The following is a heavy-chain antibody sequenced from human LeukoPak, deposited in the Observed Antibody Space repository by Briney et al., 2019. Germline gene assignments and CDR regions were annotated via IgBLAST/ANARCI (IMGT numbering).Heavy chain of an antibody. CDR1: GSTFTSYY. CDR3: AREPLYYYDSSGFAY. Sequence: ASVKVSCTASGSTFTSYYMHWMWQAPGQGLERMGWISAYNGNTNYAQTLQGRVTMTTDTSTSTAYMELRSLRSDDTAVYYCAREPLYYYDSSGFAYWGQGTLVTVSS. D-gene: IGHD3-22*01. CDR2: ISAYNGNT. J-gene: IGHJ4*02. V-gene: IGHV1-18*04.